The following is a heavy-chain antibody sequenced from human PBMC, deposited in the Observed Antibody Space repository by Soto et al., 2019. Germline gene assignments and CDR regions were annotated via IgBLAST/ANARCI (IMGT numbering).Heavy chain of an antibody. CDR2: ISSSSSTM. CDR3: ARSVPVDY. J-gene: IGHJ4*02. V-gene: IGHV3-48*02. Sequence: GGSLRLSCAASGFTFSSYSMNRVRQAPGKGLEWVSYISSSSSTMYYADSVQGRFTISRDNAKNSLYLQMDSLTDEDTAVYYCARSVPVDYWGQGTLVTVSS. CDR1: GFTFSSYS.